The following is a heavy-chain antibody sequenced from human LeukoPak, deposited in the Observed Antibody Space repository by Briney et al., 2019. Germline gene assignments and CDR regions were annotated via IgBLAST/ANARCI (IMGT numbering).Heavy chain of an antibody. V-gene: IGHV4-59*01. CDR1: GGSISSDY. CDR3: ARRDYYGSGSYSY. D-gene: IGHD3-10*01. J-gene: IGHJ4*02. Sequence: PSETLSLTCTVSGGSISSDYWSWIRQPPGKGLEWIGYIYYSGSTNYNPSLKSRVTISVDTSKNQFSMKLSSVTAADMAVYYCARRDYYGSGSYSYWGQGTLVTVSS. CDR2: IYYSGST.